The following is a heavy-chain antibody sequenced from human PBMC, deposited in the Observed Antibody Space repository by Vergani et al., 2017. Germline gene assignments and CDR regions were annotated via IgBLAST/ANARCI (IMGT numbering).Heavy chain of an antibody. CDR3: ARRSYCSSTSCYIDY. D-gene: IGHD2-2*02. CDR1: GYSFTSYW. J-gene: IGHJ4*02. CDR2: IYPGDSDT. V-gene: IGHV5-51*03. Sequence: EVQLVQSGAAVKKPGESLKISCTGSGYSFTSYWIGWVRQMPGKGLEWMGIIYPGDSDTRYSPSFQGQVTISADKSISTAYLQWSSLKASDTAMYYCARRSYCSSTSCYIDYWGQGTLVTVSS.